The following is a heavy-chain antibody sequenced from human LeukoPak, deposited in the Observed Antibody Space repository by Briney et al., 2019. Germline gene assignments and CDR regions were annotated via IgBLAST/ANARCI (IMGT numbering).Heavy chain of an antibody. D-gene: IGHD2-2*01. V-gene: IGHV3-30*02. CDR3: AKDRIVVVPAALDY. Sequence: GGSLRLSCAASGFTFSSYGMHWVRQAPGKGLEWVAFIRYDGSNKYYADSVKGRFTISRDNSKNTLYLQMNSLRAEDTAVYYCAKDRIVVVPAALDYWGQGTLVTVSS. CDR1: GFTFSSYG. J-gene: IGHJ4*02. CDR2: IRYDGSNK.